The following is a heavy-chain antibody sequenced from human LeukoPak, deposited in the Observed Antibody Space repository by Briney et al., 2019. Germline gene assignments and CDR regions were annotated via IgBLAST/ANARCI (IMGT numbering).Heavy chain of an antibody. D-gene: IGHD3-10*01. CDR3: AREKGRYCFDP. CDR2: IYHSGGA. J-gene: IGHJ5*02. V-gene: IGHV4-38-2*02. CDR1: GYSISSGYY. Sequence: SETLSLTCAVSGYSISSGYYWGWIRQPPGKGLEWIGSIYHSGGAYYNSSLKSRVTISVDTSKNQFSLNLSSVTAADMAVYYCAREKGRYCFDPWGQGTLVTVSS.